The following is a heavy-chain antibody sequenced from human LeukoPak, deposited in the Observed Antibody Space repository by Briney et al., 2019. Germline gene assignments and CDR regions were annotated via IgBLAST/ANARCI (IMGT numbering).Heavy chain of an antibody. Sequence: GGSLRLSCAASGFTFSSYAMSWVRQAPGKGLEWVSAISGSGGSTYYADSVKGRFTISGDNSKSTLYLQMNSLRAEDTAVYYCANLPLRFYRDAFDIWGQGTMVTVSS. CDR3: ANLPLRFYRDAFDI. V-gene: IGHV3-23*01. J-gene: IGHJ3*02. CDR1: GFTFSSYA. CDR2: ISGSGGST. D-gene: IGHD3-3*01.